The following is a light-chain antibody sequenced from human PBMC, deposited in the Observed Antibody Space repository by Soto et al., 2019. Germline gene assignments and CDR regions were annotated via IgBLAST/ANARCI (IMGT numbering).Light chain of an antibody. CDR2: RAS. V-gene: IGKV3-20*01. Sequence: EIVLTQSPGTLSLSPGERATLSCRASQSVSSTYLAWYQQKPGQAPRLLIYRASNRAPGIPHRFSGSGSGTDFTLTISRLEPEDFAVYYCQQYGCSRWTFGQGTRVDI. J-gene: IGKJ1*01. CDR3: QQYGCSRWT. CDR1: QSVSSTY.